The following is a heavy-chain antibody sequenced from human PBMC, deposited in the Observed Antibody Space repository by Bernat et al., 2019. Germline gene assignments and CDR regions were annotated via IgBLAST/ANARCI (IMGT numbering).Heavy chain of an antibody. Sequence: QVQLRESGPGLVKPSETLSLTCTVSGGSISSYYWRWIRQPPGKGLEWIGSIYYSGSTYYNPSLKSRVTISVDTSKNQFFLKLRSVTAADTAVYYCARQTSVVVVAADEVEYCDYWGQGTLVNVSS. CDR2: IYYSGST. D-gene: IGHD2-15*01. CDR3: ARQTSVVVVAADEVEYCDY. V-gene: IGHV4-59*05. J-gene: IGHJ4*02. CDR1: GGSISSYY.